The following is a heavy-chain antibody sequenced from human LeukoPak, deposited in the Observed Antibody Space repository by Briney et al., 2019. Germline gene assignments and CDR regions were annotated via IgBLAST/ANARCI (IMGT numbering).Heavy chain of an antibody. CDR1: GGSISSGGYY. Sequence: SETLSLTCTVSGGSISSGGYYWSWIRQNPGKGLEWIGYVSYSGSTYYNPSLKSRVTISLDTSENQFSLKMTSVTAADTAVYYCARGNSDTSAYPFDYWDQGTLVIVSS. V-gene: IGHV4-31*03. J-gene: IGHJ4*02. CDR2: VSYSGST. D-gene: IGHD3-22*01. CDR3: ARGNSDTSAYPFDY.